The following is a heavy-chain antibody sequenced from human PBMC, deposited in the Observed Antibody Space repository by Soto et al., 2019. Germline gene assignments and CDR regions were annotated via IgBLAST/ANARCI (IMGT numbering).Heavy chain of an antibody. CDR3: ARDGPADY. Sequence: QVQLVESGGGVDQPGRSLRLSCAASGFTFSSYAMHWVRQAPGKGLEWVAVISYDGSNKYYADSVKGRFTISRDNSKNTLHLQMNSLRAEDTAVYYCARDGPADYWGQGTLVTVSS. V-gene: IGHV3-30-3*01. CDR1: GFTFSSYA. J-gene: IGHJ4*02. CDR2: ISYDGSNK.